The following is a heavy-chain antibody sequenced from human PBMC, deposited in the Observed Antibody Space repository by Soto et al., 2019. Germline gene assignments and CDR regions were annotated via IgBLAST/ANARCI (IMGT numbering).Heavy chain of an antibody. CDR3: ARDVMTSVTEDY. D-gene: IGHD4-17*01. V-gene: IGHV3-30-3*01. J-gene: IGHJ4*02. Sequence: QVQLMESGGGVVQSGRSLRLSCAASGFTFSSFVMHWVRQAPGKGLEWVAMISHDGSNKNYADSVKGRFTIFRDNSKNTLYLQMNSLRPEDTAKYYCARDVMTSVTEDYWGQGTLVTVSS. CDR1: GFTFSSFV. CDR2: ISHDGSNK.